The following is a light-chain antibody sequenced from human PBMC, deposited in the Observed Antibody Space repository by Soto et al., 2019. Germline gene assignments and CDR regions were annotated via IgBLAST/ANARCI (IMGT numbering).Light chain of an antibody. V-gene: IGKV3-20*01. CDR1: QSVSSSY. CDR2: GAS. Sequence: EIVLTQSPGTLSLSPGERATLSCRASQSVSSSYLAWYQQKPGQAPRLLIYGASSRATGIPDRFSGSGSGTDFTLAIRRREPEDLAVYYCQQYGSSPPRFTFGPGTKVDIK. CDR3: QQYGSSPPRFT. J-gene: IGKJ3*01.